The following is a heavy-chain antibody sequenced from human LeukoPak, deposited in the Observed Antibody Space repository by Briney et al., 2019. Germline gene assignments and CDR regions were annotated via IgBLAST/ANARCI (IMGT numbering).Heavy chain of an antibody. CDR3: ARVSYSGYDFDY. J-gene: IGHJ4*02. CDR1: GYTFTSYY. CDR2: INPSGGST. Sequence: GASVKVSCKASGYTFTSYYMHWVRQAPGQGLEWMGIINPSGGSTSYAQKFQGRVTMTRDTSISTAYMELSRLRSDDTAVYYCARVSYSGYDFDYWGQGTLVTVSS. D-gene: IGHD5-12*01. V-gene: IGHV1-46*01.